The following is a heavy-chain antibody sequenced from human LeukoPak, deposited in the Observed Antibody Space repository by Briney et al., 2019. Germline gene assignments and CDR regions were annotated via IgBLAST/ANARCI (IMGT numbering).Heavy chain of an antibody. J-gene: IGHJ4*02. D-gene: IGHD3-10*01. Sequence: SSETLSLTCTVSGGSISSYYWSWIRQPPGKGLEWIGYIYYSGSTNYNPSLKSRVTISVDTSKNQFSLKLSSVTAADTDVYYCARLNYYGSGSYPSWGQGTLVTVSS. CDR1: GGSISSYY. CDR2: IYYSGST. V-gene: IGHV4-59*08. CDR3: ARLNYYGSGSYPS.